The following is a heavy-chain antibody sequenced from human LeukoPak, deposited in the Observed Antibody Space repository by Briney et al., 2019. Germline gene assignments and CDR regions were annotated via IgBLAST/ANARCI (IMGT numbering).Heavy chain of an antibody. CDR2: ISWNSGSI. CDR1: GFTFDDYA. V-gene: IGHV3-9*01. D-gene: IGHD5-24*01. Sequence: PGGSLRLSCAASGFTFDDYAMHWVRQAPGKGLEWVSGISWNSGSIGYADSVKGRFTISRDNAKNSLYLQMNSLRAEDTALNYCAKDERWLQSGPFDYWGQGTLVTVSS. CDR3: AKDERWLQSGPFDY. J-gene: IGHJ4*02.